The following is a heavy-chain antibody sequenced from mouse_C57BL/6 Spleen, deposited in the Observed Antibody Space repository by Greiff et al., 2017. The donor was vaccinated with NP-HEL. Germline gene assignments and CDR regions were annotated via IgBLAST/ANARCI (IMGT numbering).Heavy chain of an antibody. V-gene: IGHV1-82*01. Sequence: QVQLQQSGPELVKPGASVKISCKASGYAFSSSWMNWVKQRPGKGLEWIGRIYPGDGDTNYNGKFKGKATLTADKSSSTAYMQLSSLTSEDSAVYFCARSGNYFYYYAMDYWGQGTSVTVSS. CDR3: ARSGNYFYYYAMDY. CDR1: GYAFSSSW. D-gene: IGHD2-1*01. CDR2: IYPGDGDT. J-gene: IGHJ4*01.